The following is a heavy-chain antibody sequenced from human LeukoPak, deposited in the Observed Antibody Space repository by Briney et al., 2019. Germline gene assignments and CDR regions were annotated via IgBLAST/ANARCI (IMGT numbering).Heavy chain of an antibody. CDR1: GFTFSTYA. J-gene: IGHJ4*02. CDR2: ISGSGGST. D-gene: IGHD3-22*01. CDR3: GGYSSLDH. V-gene: IGHV3-23*01. Sequence: PGGSLRLSCTASGFTFSTYAMSWVRQAPGKGLEWVSAISGSGGSTYYADSVKGRFTISRDNSKNTLYLQMDSLRVENTAVYYCGGYSSLDHWGQGTLVTVSS.